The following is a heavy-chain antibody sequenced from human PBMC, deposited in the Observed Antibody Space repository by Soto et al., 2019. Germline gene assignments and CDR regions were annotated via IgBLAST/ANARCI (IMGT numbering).Heavy chain of an antibody. CDR1: GYTLTELS. CDR2: IDPGDGET. J-gene: IGHJ4*02. CDR3: ASDGVDCRDPLCIAF. Sequence: ASVKVSCKVSGYTLTELSMHWVRRAPGEGLEWMGGIDPGDGETIYAQKFQGRVTMTEDTSTSTAYMELSSLRSEDTAVYYCASDGVDCRDPLCIAFRGQGTLVTVSS. D-gene: IGHD2-21*02. V-gene: IGHV1-24*01.